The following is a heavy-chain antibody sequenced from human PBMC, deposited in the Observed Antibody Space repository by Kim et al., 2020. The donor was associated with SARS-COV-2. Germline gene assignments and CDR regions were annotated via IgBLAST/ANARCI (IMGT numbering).Heavy chain of an antibody. CDR2: IDPSDSYT. CDR1: GYSFTSYW. CDR3: ARRGPAAQKWYWYFDL. D-gene: IGHD2-2*01. J-gene: IGHJ2*01. V-gene: IGHV5-10-1*01. Sequence: GESLKISCKGSGYSFTSYWISWVRQMPGKGLEWMGRIDPSDSYTNYSPSFQGHVTISADKSISTAYLQWSSLKASDTAMYYCARRGPAAQKWYWYFDLWGRGTLVTVSS.